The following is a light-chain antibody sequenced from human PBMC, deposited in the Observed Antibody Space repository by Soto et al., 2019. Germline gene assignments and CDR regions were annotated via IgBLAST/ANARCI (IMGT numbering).Light chain of an antibody. CDR3: VSFTTSRSYV. Sequence: QSVLTQPPSASGSPGQSVTISCTGTSSDVGGYYYVSWYQHHPGKAPKLMIYDIINRPSGVSNRFSGSKSGNTASLTISGLQAEDEADYYCVSFTTSRSYVFGTGTKLTVL. CDR1: SSDVGGYYY. J-gene: IGLJ1*01. V-gene: IGLV2-14*01. CDR2: DII.